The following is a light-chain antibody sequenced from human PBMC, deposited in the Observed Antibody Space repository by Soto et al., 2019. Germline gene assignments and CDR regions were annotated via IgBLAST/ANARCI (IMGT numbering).Light chain of an antibody. CDR1: TSDVGAYNL. CDR2: EVS. Sequence: QSLLRQPSSVSGSPAQSFTISCTRTTSDVGAYNLVSWYQQYPGKATKLIIYEVSNRPSGVSNRFYGSKSSKKASLTIFGLQAEDEADYYCCTSYEGAGKYVFGTGTKITV. V-gene: IGLV2-14*01. CDR3: CTSYEGAGKYV. J-gene: IGLJ1*01.